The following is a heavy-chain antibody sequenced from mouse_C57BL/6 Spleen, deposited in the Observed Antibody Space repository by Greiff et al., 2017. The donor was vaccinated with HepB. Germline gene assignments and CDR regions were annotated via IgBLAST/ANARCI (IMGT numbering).Heavy chain of an antibody. CDR1: GFSLTSYG. V-gene: IGHV2-4*01. CDR2: IWSGGST. Sequence: VQVVESGPGLVQPSQSLSITCTVSGFSLTSYGVHWVRQPPGKGLEWLGVIWSGGSTDYNAAFISRLSISKDNSKSQVFFKMNSLQADDTAIYYCAKGGYDGYAMDYWGQGTSVTVSS. CDR3: AKGGYDGYAMDY. D-gene: IGHD2-2*01. J-gene: IGHJ4*01.